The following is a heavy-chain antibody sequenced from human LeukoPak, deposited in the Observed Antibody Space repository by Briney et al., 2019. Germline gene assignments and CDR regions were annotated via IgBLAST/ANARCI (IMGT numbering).Heavy chain of an antibody. J-gene: IGHJ5*02. CDR3: ARDSYGGKGLNWFDP. Sequence: SQTLSLTCTVSGGSISSGGYYWSWIRQHPGKGLEWIGYIYYSGSTYYNPSLKSRVTISVDTSKNQFSLKLSSVTAADTAVYYCARDSYGGKGLNWFDPWGQGTLVTVSS. V-gene: IGHV4-31*03. D-gene: IGHD4-23*01. CDR1: GGSISSGGYY. CDR2: IYYSGST.